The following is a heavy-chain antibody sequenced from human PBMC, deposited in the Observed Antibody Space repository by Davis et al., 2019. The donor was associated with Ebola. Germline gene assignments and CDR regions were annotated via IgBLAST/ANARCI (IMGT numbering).Heavy chain of an antibody. J-gene: IGHJ5*02. D-gene: IGHD6-19*01. CDR3: ARGGAVAGP. V-gene: IGHV4-59*12. Sequence: GSLRLSCAVYGGSFSGYYWSWIRQPPGKGLEWIGYIYYSGSTNYNPSLKSRVTISVDTSKNQFSLKLSSVTAADTAVYYCARGGAVAGPWGQGTLVTVSS. CDR2: IYYSGST. CDR1: GGSFSGYY.